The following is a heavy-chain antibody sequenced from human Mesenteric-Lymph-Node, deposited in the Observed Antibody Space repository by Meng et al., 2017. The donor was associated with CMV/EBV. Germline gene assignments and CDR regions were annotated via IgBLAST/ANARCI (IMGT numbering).Heavy chain of an antibody. CDR3: ARDRYCSGTICSDGFDI. Sequence: GESLKISCAASEFTYAMHWVRQAPGQGLEWVAVISYDGSNKYYADSVKGRFTISRDNSKNTLYLQMNSLSAEDTAVYYCARDRYCSGTICSDGFDIWGQGTMVTVSS. D-gene: IGHD2-2*01. CDR1: EFTYA. CDR2: ISYDGSNK. J-gene: IGHJ3*02. V-gene: IGHV3-30*03.